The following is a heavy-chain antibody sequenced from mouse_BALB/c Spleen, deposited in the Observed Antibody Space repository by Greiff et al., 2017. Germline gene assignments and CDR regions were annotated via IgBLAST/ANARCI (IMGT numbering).Heavy chain of an antibody. CDR2: IWTGGGT. J-gene: IGHJ3*01. CDR1: GFSLTSYD. V-gene: IGHV2-9-2*01. CDR3: VTMITSWIAY. D-gene: IGHD2-4*01. Sequence: QVQLKESGPGLVAPSQSLSITCTVSGFSLTSYDISWIRQPPGKGLEWLGVIWTGGGTNYNSAFMSRLSISKDNSKSQVFLKMNSLQTDDTAIYYCVTMITSWIAYWGQGTLVTVSA.